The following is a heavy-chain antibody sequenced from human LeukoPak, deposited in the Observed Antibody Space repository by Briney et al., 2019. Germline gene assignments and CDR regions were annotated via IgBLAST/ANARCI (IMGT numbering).Heavy chain of an antibody. CDR3: ATMTSASWGYFQH. D-gene: IGHD3-16*01. J-gene: IGHJ1*01. CDR1: GGSISSGSYY. CDR2: IYTSGST. V-gene: IGHV4-61*02. Sequence: SETLSLTCIVSGGSISSGSYYWSWIRQPARKGLEWIGRIYTSGSTNYNPSLKSRVTISVDTSKNQFSLRLSSVTAADTAVYYCATMTSASWGYFQHWGRGTLVTVSS.